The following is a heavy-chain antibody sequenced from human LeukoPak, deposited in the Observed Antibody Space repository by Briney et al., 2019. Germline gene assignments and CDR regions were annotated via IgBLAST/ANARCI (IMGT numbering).Heavy chain of an antibody. CDR2: IYPGDPDT. CDR1: GYTFSTYW. J-gene: IGHJ4*02. Sequence: GESLKISCKAFGYTFSTYWIGWVRQMPGKGLKWMGIIYPGDPDTRYSPSFQGQVTFSVDKSITTAYLQWNSLKASDTAMYYCATHLGSQAYWGQGTLVTVSS. V-gene: IGHV5-51*01. D-gene: IGHD3-10*01. CDR3: ATHLGSQAY.